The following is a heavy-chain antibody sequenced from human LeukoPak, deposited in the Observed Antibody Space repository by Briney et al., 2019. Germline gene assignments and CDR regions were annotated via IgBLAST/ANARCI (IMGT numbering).Heavy chain of an antibody. CDR1: GFTFSSYS. V-gene: IGHV3-48*04. Sequence: GGSLRLSCAASGFTFSSYSMAWVRQAPGKGLEWVSYISIRSSTIYYADSVKGRFTISRDNAKNSLYLQMNSLRAEDTAVYYCAPYSSSWYFRYWGQGTLDTVSS. CDR2: ISIRSSTI. CDR3: APYSSSWYFRY. D-gene: IGHD6-13*01. J-gene: IGHJ4*02.